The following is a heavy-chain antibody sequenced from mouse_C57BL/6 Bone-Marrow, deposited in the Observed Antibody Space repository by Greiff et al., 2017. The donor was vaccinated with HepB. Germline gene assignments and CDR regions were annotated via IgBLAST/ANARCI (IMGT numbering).Heavy chain of an antibody. J-gene: IGHJ1*03. D-gene: IGHD1-1*01. CDR1: GFTFSSYG. CDR2: ISSGGSYT. Sequence: EVQVVESGGDLVKPGGSLKLSCAASGFTFSSYGMSWVRQTPDKRLEWVATISSGGSYTYYPDSVKGRVTISRDNAKNTLYLQMSSLKSEDTAMYYWARQITTVVATRGYWYFDVWGTGTTVTVSS. CDR3: ARQITTVVATRGYWYFDV. V-gene: IGHV5-6*01.